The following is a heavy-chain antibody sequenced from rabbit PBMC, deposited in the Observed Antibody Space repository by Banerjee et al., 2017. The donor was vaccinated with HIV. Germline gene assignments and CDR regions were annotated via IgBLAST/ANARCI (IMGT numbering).Heavy chain of an antibody. Sequence: QEQLEESGGDLVKPEGSLTLTCTASGFSFSSNYWICWVRQAPGKGPEWIACINTSSGSTVYATWAKGRFTISRTSSTTVALQMTSLTAADTATYFCSRGYASSSGYLRYFGLWGPGTLVTVS. D-gene: IGHD1-1*01. CDR3: SRGYASSSGYLRYFGL. CDR2: INTSSGST. CDR1: GFSFSSNYW. J-gene: IGHJ4*01. V-gene: IGHV1S45*01.